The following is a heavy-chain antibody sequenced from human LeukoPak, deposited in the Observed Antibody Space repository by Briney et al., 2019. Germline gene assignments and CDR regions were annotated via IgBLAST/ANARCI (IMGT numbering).Heavy chain of an antibody. V-gene: IGHV3-23*01. CDR2: ISGSGGST. CDR1: GFTFSSYA. J-gene: IGHJ4*02. D-gene: IGHD3-16*02. Sequence: PGGSLRLSCAASGFTFSSYAMSWVRQAPGKGLEWVSAISGSGGSTYYADSVKGRFTITRDNSKNTLYLQMNSLRAEDTAVYYCAKALYVWGSYRNSYYFDYRGQGTLVTVPS. CDR3: AKALYVWGSYRNSYYFDY.